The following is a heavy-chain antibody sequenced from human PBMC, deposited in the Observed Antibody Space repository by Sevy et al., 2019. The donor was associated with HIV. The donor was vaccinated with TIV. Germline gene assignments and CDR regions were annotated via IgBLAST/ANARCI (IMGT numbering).Heavy chain of an antibody. CDR2: TRNKANSYTT. J-gene: IGHJ4*02. CDR3: ARGGLRRSDYYFDY. V-gene: IGHV3-72*01. D-gene: IGHD1-26*01. CDR1: GFTFSDHY. Sequence: GGSLRLSCAASGFTFSDHYMDWVRQAPGKGLEWVGRTRNKANSYTTEYAASVKGRFTISRDDSKNSLYLQMNSLKTEDTAVYYCARGGLRRSDYYFDYWGQGTLVTVSS.